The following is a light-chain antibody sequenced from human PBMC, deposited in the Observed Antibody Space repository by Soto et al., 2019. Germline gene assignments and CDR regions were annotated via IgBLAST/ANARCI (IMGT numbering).Light chain of an antibody. J-gene: IGLJ1*01. V-gene: IGLV3-21*04. Sequence: SYVLTQPPSVSVAPGETARITCGGTNIGSKSVHWYQQKPGQAPVMVMYYDKDRPSGIPERFSGSNSGNTATLTIGRVEAGDEADYFCHVWDTTSQHVFGTGTKVTVL. CDR3: HVWDTTSQHV. CDR2: YDK. CDR1: NIGSKS.